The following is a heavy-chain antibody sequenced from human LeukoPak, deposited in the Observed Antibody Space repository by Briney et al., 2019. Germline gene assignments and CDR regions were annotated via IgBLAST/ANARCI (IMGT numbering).Heavy chain of an antibody. CDR3: ASVLKSYYDSSGYFDY. Sequence: ASVKVSCKASGYTFTGYYMHWVRQAPGQGLEWMGWINPNSGGTNYAQKFQGRVTMTRDTSISTAYVELSRLRSDDTAVYYCASVLKSYYDSSGYFDYWGQGTLVTVSS. CDR1: GYTFTGYY. J-gene: IGHJ4*02. D-gene: IGHD3-22*01. V-gene: IGHV1-2*02. CDR2: INPNSGGT.